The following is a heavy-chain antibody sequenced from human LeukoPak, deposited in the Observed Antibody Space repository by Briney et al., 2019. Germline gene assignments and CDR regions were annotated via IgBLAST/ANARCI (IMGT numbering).Heavy chain of an antibody. CDR1: GYTFTSYG. Sequence: ASVKVSCKASGYTFTSYGISWVRQAPGQGLEWMGWISAYNGNTNYAQKLQGRVTMTTDTSTSTAYMELRSLRSDDTAVYYCARGDVNTWHSNWFDSWGQGTLVTVSS. CDR2: ISAYNGNT. J-gene: IGHJ5*01. D-gene: IGHD4-11*01. CDR3: ARGDVNTWHSNWFDS. V-gene: IGHV1-18*01.